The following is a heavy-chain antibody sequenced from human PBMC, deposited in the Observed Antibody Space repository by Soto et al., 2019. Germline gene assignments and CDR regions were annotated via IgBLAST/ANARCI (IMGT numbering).Heavy chain of an antibody. CDR1: GDSISSVGHY. Sequence: SETLSLTCSVSGDSISSVGHYWTWIRQQPGKGLEWIGYIYYSGSTDYNPSLKSRVSISVDTSKNQFSLKLSSVTAADTAVYYCAKESGGYDSSTRYGLDVWGQGTTVTV. J-gene: IGHJ6*02. D-gene: IGHD6-25*01. CDR3: AKESGGYDSSTRYGLDV. V-gene: IGHV4-31*03. CDR2: IYYSGST.